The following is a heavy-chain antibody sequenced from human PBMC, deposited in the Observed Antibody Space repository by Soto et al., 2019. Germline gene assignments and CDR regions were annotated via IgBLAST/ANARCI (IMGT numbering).Heavy chain of an antibody. Sequence: QVQLVESGGGVVQPGRSLRLSCAASGFTFNTYAMHWVRQAPGKGLEWVAVISDDGNNQYYADSVKGRFTISRDNSKNTLYLQMNSLRAEDTAVYYCAHYDYGDYVFDYWGQGTLVTVSS. CDR2: ISDDGNNQ. V-gene: IGHV3-30-3*01. J-gene: IGHJ4*02. D-gene: IGHD4-17*01. CDR3: AHYDYGDYVFDY. CDR1: GFTFNTYA.